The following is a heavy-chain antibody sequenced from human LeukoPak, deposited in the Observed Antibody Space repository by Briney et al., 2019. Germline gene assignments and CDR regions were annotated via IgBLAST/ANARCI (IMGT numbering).Heavy chain of an antibody. CDR1: GFTFSSYG. CDR3: AKDEWSSPNYFDY. J-gene: IGHJ4*02. D-gene: IGHD2-8*01. CDR2: ISYDGSNK. V-gene: IGHV3-30*18. Sequence: SGGSLRLSCAASGFTFSSYGMHWVRQAPGKGLEWVAVISYDGSNKYYTDSVKGRFTISRDNSKNTLYLQVNSLRAEDTAVYYCAKDEWSSPNYFDYWGQGTLVTVSS.